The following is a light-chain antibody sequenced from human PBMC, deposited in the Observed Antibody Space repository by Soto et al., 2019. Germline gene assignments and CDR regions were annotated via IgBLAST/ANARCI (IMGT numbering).Light chain of an antibody. CDR2: DAS. Sequence: EIVLTQSPATLSLSPGERATLSCRATESVSTYLAWYQQKPGRAPRLLIYDASKRATGIPARFSGSGSGTGFTLNISSLEPEDFAVYYCQQRSKWPITFGQGTRLEIK. CDR1: ESVSTY. CDR3: QQRSKWPIT. V-gene: IGKV3-11*01. J-gene: IGKJ5*01.